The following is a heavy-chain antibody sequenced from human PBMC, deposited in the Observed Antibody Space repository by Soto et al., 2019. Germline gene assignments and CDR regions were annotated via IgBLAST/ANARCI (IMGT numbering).Heavy chain of an antibody. V-gene: IGHV3-15*01. CDR2: IKSKTDGGTT. J-gene: IGHJ6*02. CDR3: TTDFTGGNSYYYGMDG. CDR1: GFTFSNAW. D-gene: IGHD7-27*01. Sequence: EVQLVESGGGLVKPGGSLRLSCAASGFTFSNAWMSWVRQAPGKGLEWVGRIKSKTDGGTTDYAAPEKGRLTISRDDSKSTLYLQMNSLKTEDTAVYYCTTDFTGGNSYYYGMDGWGQGTTVTVS.